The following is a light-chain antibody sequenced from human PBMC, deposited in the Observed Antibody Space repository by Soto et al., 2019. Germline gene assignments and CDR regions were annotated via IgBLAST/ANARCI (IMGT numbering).Light chain of an antibody. CDR1: QSISSY. CDR3: QLSYSTPLT. CDR2: AAS. J-gene: IGKJ3*01. V-gene: IGKV1-39*01. Sequence: DIQMTQSPSSLSASVGDRVTITCRASQSISSYLNWYQQKPGKAPKLLIYAASSLQSGVPSRFSGSGSGTDFPLTISSLQPEDFATYYCQLSYSTPLTFAPGTKVDIK.